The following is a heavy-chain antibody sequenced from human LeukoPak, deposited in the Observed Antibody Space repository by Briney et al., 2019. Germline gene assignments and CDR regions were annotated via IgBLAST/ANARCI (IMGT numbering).Heavy chain of an antibody. D-gene: IGHD5-12*01. Sequence: GGSLRLSCAASGFTLSSNYMSWVRQAPGKGLEWVSVIYIGGSTYYTDSVKGRFTISRDNSKNTLFLQIKSLRAEDTAVYYCARSPRGYSGYDLDYWGQGTLVTVSS. CDR2: IYIGGST. J-gene: IGHJ4*02. CDR1: GFTLSSNY. V-gene: IGHV3-53*01. CDR3: ARSPRGYSGYDLDY.